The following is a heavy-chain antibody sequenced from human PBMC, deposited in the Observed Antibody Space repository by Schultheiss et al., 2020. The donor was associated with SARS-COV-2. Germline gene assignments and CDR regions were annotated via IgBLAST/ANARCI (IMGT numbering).Heavy chain of an antibody. Sequence: SETLSLTCTVSGGSISSGGYYWSWIRQPPGKGLEWIGYIYYSGSTNYNPSLKSRVTISVDTSKNQFSLKLSSVTAADTAVYYCARMGARLRFLSWYYYGMDVWGQGTTVTVSS. V-gene: IGHV4-61*08. D-gene: IGHD3-3*01. J-gene: IGHJ6*02. CDR2: IYYSGST. CDR1: GGSISSGGYY. CDR3: ARMGARLRFLSWYYYGMDV.